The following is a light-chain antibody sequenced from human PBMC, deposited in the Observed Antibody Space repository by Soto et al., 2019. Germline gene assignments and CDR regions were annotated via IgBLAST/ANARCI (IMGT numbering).Light chain of an antibody. CDR2: EVT. CDR1: RRDVGGYNY. V-gene: IGLV2-14*01. J-gene: IGLJ1*01. CDR3: SSYTIGNTRPFV. Sequence: QSALTQPASVSGSPGQSITISCTGTRRDVGGYNYVSWYQQYSGKSPKLLIYEVTHRPSGVSNRFSGSKSGNTASLTISGLQAEDEADDYCSSYTIGNTRPFVFGTGTKVTVL.